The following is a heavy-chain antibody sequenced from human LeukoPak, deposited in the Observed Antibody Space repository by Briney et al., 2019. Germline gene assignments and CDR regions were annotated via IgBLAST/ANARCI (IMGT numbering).Heavy chain of an antibody. V-gene: IGHV3-53*01. D-gene: IGHD4-17*01. J-gene: IGHJ4*02. CDR2: IYHGGST. CDR1: GFTVSTNY. Sequence: GGSLRLSCAASGFTVSTNYMSWVRHAPGKGLVWVSVIYHGGSTCYADAVKGRFTISRDNSNNTLYLQMNRLRVKDTAVYYCASDTTGDYGLGFWGQGTLVTVSS. CDR3: ASDTTGDYGLGF.